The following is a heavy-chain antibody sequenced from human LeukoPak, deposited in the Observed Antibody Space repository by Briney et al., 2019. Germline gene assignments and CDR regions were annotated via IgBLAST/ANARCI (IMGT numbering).Heavy chain of an antibody. Sequence: PGRSLRLSCAASGFTFDDYAMHLVRQAPRKGLEWVSGISWNSGSIGYADSVKGRFTISRDNAKNSLYLQMNSLRAEDTALYYCAKAYGSLGYSYGLDAFDIWGQGTMVTVSS. CDR3: AKAYGSLGYSYGLDAFDI. J-gene: IGHJ3*02. D-gene: IGHD5-18*01. CDR1: GFTFDDYA. V-gene: IGHV3-9*01. CDR2: ISWNSGSI.